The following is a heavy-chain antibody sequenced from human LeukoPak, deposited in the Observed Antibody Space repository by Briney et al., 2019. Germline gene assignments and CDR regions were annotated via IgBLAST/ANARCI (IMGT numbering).Heavy chain of an antibody. D-gene: IGHD5-12*01. V-gene: IGHV3-21*01. CDR1: GFTFSSYS. CDR3: ARDRNSGYSGYAFDC. Sequence: PGGSLRHSCAASGFTFSSYSMNWVRQAPGKGLEWVSSISTSSSYIYYADSVKGRFTISRDNAKNSLYLQMNSLRAEDTAVYYCARDRNSGYSGYAFDCWGQGTLVTVSS. J-gene: IGHJ4*02. CDR2: ISTSSSYI.